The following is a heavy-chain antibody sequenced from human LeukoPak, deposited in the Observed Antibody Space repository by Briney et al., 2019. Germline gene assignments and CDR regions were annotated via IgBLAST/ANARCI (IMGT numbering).Heavy chain of an antibody. V-gene: IGHV1-2*02. CDR3: ARSSIPARLASPGANWFDP. Sequence: ASVKVSCKASGYTFTGYYMHWVRQAPGQGLEWMGWINPNSGGTNYAQKFQGRVTMTRVTSISTAYMELSRLRSDDTAVYYCARSSIPARLASPGANWFDPWGQGTLVTVSS. CDR2: INPNSGGT. J-gene: IGHJ5*02. D-gene: IGHD6-6*01. CDR1: GYTFTGYY.